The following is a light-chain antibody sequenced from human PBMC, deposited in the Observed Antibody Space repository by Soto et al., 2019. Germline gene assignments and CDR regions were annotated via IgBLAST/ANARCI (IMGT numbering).Light chain of an antibody. CDR2: GNS. V-gene: IGLV1-40*01. Sequence: QSVLTQPPSVSGAPGQRVTISCTGSSSNIGAGYDVHWYQQLPGTAPKLLIYGNSNRPSGVPDRFSGYKSGTSASLAITGLQAEDEADYYCQSYDSSLSGTHVVFGGGTQLTVL. J-gene: IGLJ2*01. CDR3: QSYDSSLSGTHVV. CDR1: SSNIGAGYD.